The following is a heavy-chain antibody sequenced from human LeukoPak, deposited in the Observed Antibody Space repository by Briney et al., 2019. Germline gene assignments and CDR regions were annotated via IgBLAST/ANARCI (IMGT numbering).Heavy chain of an antibody. CDR3: ARPAESLGGWYLNWFDP. CDR1: GYTFTGYY. D-gene: IGHD6-19*01. CDR2: INPNSGGT. J-gene: IGHJ5*02. Sequence: GASVKVSCKVSGYTFTGYYMHWVRQAPGQGLEWMGWINPNSGGTNYAQKFQGRVTMTRDTSISTAYMELSRLRSDDTAVYYCARPAESLGGWYLNWFDPWGQGTLVTVSS. V-gene: IGHV1-2*02.